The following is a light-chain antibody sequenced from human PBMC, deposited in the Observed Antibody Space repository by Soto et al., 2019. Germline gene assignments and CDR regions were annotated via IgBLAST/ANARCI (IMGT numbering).Light chain of an antibody. Sequence: QSALTQPASVSGSPGQSITISCTGTSSDVGGYNYVSWYQQHPGKAPELMIYDVGNRPSGVSNRFSGSKSGNTASLTISGLQAEDEADYYCSSYTSSSPYVVFGGGTKLTVL. CDR2: DVG. J-gene: IGLJ2*01. V-gene: IGLV2-14*01. CDR3: SSYTSSSPYVV. CDR1: SSDVGGYNY.